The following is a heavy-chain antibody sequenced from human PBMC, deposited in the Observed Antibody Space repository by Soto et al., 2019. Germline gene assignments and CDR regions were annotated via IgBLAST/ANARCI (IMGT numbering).Heavy chain of an antibody. CDR1: GGTFSSYA. J-gene: IGHJ5*02. D-gene: IGHD3-3*01. Sequence: QVQLVQSGAEVKKPGSSVKVSCKASGGTFSSYAISWVRQAPGQGLEWMGGIIPIFGTANYAQKFQGRVTITAYDSTSTAYREVSSLRTEDPAVYYGARVGAAVRFLEGWFDPWGQGPLGTVSS. CDR2: IIPIFGTA. CDR3: ARVGAAVRFLEGWFDP. V-gene: IGHV1-69*12.